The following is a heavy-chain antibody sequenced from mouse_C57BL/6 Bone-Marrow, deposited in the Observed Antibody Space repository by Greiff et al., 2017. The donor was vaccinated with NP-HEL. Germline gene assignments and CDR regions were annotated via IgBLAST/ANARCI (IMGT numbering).Heavy chain of an antibody. CDR2: IYPGDGDT. V-gene: IGHV1-82*01. Sequence: VMLVESGPELVKPGASVKISCKASGYAFSSSWMNWVKQRPGKGLEWIGRIYPGDGDTNYNGKFKGKATLTADKSSSTAYMQLSSLTSEDAAVYFCAREDDGYPWFAYWGQGTLVTVSA. J-gene: IGHJ3*01. CDR3: AREDDGYPWFAY. CDR1: GYAFSSSW. D-gene: IGHD2-3*01.